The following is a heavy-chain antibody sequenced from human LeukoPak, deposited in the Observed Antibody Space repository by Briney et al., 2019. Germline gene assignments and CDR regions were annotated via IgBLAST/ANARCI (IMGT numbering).Heavy chain of an antibody. D-gene: IGHD3-22*01. CDR1: GFTFSSYE. CDR2: ISSSGSTI. J-gene: IGHJ4*02. Sequence: PGGSLRLSCAASGFTFSSYEMNWVRQAPGKGLEWVSYISSSGSTIYYADSVKGRFTISRDNSKNTLYLQMNSLRAEDTAVYYCAKDMGNYYDSSGYHPYYFDYWGQGTLVTVSS. V-gene: IGHV3-48*03. CDR3: AKDMGNYYDSSGYHPYYFDY.